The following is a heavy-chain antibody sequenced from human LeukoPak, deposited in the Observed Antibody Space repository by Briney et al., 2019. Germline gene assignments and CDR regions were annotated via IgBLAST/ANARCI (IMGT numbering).Heavy chain of an antibody. Sequence: PSETLSLTCTISGDSVSNSRYYWGWIRQSPGKGLEYIGSVYYSGSTYYNPSLNGRVTISADTSKNHFSLNLNSVTAADTAVYYCARYAVPLGPFDSWGQGTLVAVSS. CDR1: GDSVSNSRYY. CDR3: ARYAVPLGPFDS. V-gene: IGHV4-39*02. J-gene: IGHJ4*02. CDR2: VYYSGST. D-gene: IGHD2-2*01.